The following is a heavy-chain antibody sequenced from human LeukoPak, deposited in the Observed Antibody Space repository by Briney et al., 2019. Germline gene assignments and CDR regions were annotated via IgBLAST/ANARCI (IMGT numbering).Heavy chain of an antibody. CDR1: GYTFTRYG. J-gene: IGHJ3*02. CDR3: ARVADYNGAFDI. Sequence: ASVKVSCKASGYTFTRYGISWVRQAPGQGLEWMGWISAYNGNTNYAQKLQGRVTMTTDTSTSTAYMELRSLRSDDTAVYYCARVADYNGAFDIWGQGTMVTVSS. CDR2: ISAYNGNT. V-gene: IGHV1-18*01. D-gene: IGHD4-11*01.